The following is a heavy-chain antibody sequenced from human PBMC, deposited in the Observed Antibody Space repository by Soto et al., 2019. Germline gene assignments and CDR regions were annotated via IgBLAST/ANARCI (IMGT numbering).Heavy chain of an antibody. CDR2: INHLETT. CDR1: GASIPVAGYS. Sequence: PSETLSLTLTVSGASIPVAGYSWSWIRQTPGKGLEWIGYINHLETTFYNPSFESRLTLSIDRAKNQFSLKLHSMSAADRAVYFCARAGGSDAFDDWGQGLPVTVSS. J-gene: IGHJ4*02. CDR3: ARAGGSDAFDD. D-gene: IGHD1-26*01. V-gene: IGHV4-30-2*01.